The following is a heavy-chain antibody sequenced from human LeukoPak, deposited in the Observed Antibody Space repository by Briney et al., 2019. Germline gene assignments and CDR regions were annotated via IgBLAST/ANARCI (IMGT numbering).Heavy chain of an antibody. CDR1: GFTFTDYS. D-gene: IGHD6-25*01. V-gene: IGHV3-21*01. CDR2: IRVVSTYT. J-gene: IGHJ6*03. CDR3: ARDGSGFYYYYYMDV. Sequence: PGGSLRLSCAASGFTFTDYSMTWVRQAPGKGLEWLSSIRVVSTYTFYSDSVKGRFTISRDNRKNTLYLQMSSLSAEDTAVYYCARDGSGFYYYYYMDVWGRGTAVTVSS.